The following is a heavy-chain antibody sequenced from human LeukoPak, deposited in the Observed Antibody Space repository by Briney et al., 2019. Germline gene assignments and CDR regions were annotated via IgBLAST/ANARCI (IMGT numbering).Heavy chain of an antibody. D-gene: IGHD1-26*01. CDR2: ISGSGGST. Sequence: QTGGSLRLSCAASGFTFSSYAMSWVRQAPGKGLEWVSAISGSGGSTYYADSVKGRFTISRDNSKNTLYLQIDSLRAEDTAVYYCAKMRYSGSYWSLDAFDIWAKGQWSPSLQ. CDR1: GFTFSSYA. V-gene: IGHV3-23*01. J-gene: IGHJ3*02. CDR3: AKMRYSGSYWSLDAFDI.